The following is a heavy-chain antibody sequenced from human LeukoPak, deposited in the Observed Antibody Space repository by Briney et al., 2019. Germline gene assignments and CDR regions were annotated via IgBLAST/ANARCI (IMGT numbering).Heavy chain of an antibody. V-gene: IGHV3-23*01. CDR2: ISGSGGST. CDR3: AKARWAQGALTPFDY. CDR1: GFTFSSYA. J-gene: IGHJ4*02. Sequence: GGSLRLSCSAPGFTFSSYAMSWVRQAPGKGLEWVSAISGSGGSTYYADSVKGRFTISRDNSKNTLYLQMNSLRAEDTAVYYCAKARWAQGALTPFDYWGQGTLVTVSS. D-gene: IGHD1-14*01.